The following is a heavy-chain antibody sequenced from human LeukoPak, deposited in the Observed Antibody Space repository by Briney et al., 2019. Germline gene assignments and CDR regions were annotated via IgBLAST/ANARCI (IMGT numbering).Heavy chain of an antibody. CDR1: GGSISSSSYY. D-gene: IGHD3-22*01. CDR2: IYYSGST. CDR3: ARDIDFSDSSGYYYPYNWFDP. V-gene: IGHV4-39*07. Sequence: SETLSLTCIVSGGSISSSSYYWGWIRQPPGKGLEWIVSIYYSGSTYYNPSLKSRVTISVDTSNNQFSLKLSSVTAADTAVYYCARDIDFSDSSGYYYPYNWFDPWGQGTLVTVSS. J-gene: IGHJ5*02.